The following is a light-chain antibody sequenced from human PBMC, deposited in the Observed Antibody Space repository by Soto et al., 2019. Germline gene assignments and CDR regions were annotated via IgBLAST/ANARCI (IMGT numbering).Light chain of an antibody. V-gene: IGKV3-20*01. CDR1: QSVSSSY. CDR2: GAS. J-gene: IGKJ5*01. Sequence: ESVLMQAPGAPSLSPGERATLSCRASQSVSSSYLAWYQQKPGQAPRLLIYGASSRATGIPDRFSGSGSGTDFTLTISRLEPEDFAVYYCQQYGSSPPITFGQGTRLEIK. CDR3: QQYGSSPPIT.